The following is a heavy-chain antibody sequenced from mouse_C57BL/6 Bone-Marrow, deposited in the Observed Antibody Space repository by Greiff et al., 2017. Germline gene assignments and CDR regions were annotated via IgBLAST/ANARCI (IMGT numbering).Heavy chain of an antibody. CDR1: GYTFTSYW. D-gene: IGHD3-2*02. CDR3: ARCGSGYLDY. V-gene: IGHV1-50*01. J-gene: IGHJ2*01. Sequence: QVQLQQPGAELVKPGASVKLSCKASGYTFTSYWMQWVKQRPGQGLEWIGEIDPSDSYTNYNQKFKGKATLTVDTSSSTAYMQLSSLTSEDSAVYDCARCGSGYLDYWGQGTTLTVSS. CDR2: IDPSDSYT.